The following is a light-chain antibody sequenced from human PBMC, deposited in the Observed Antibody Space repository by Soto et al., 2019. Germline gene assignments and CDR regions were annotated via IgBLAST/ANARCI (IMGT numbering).Light chain of an antibody. CDR1: YSDIGGYKH. J-gene: IGLJ1*01. CDR3: SSYTSSTSLLI. Sequence: QSVLTRPASVSASPGQSITISCIGTYSDIGGYKHVSWYQQHPGKAPKLIIYDASSRPSGISNRFSASKSANTASLTISGLQADDEADYYCSSYTSSTSLLIFGAGTKVTVL. CDR2: DAS. V-gene: IGLV2-14*03.